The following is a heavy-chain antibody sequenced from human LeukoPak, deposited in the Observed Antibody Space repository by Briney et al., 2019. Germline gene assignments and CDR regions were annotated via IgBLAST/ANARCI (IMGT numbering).Heavy chain of an antibody. V-gene: IGHV3-30*04. CDR3: ARATGPYSGSYRNQDAFDI. CDR1: GFTFSSYV. CDR2: ISYDGSNE. Sequence: PGGSLRLSCAASGFTFSSYVMHWVRQAPGKGLEWVAIISYDGSNEYYADSVKGRFTISRDNSKNTLYLQMNSLRAADTAVYYCARATGPYSGSYRNQDAFDIWGQGTMVTVSS. J-gene: IGHJ3*02. D-gene: IGHD1-26*01.